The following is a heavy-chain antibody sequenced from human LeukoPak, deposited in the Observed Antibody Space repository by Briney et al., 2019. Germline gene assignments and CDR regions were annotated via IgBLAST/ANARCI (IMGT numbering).Heavy chain of an antibody. J-gene: IGHJ3*02. D-gene: IGHD3-22*01. CDR2: IYYSGST. Sequence: SETLSLTCTVSGGSISSYYWSWIRQPPGKGLEWIGYIYYSGSTNYNPSLKSRVTISVDTSKNQFSLKLSSVTAADTAVYYCATRETYYYDSSGYHDAFDIWGQGTMVTVSS. V-gene: IGHV4-59*01. CDR1: GGSISSYY. CDR3: ATRETYYYDSSGYHDAFDI.